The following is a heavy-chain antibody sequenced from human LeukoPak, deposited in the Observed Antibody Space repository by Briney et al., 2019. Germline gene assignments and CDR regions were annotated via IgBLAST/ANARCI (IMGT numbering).Heavy chain of an antibody. CDR3: AKDRGSWFGELFSDY. CDR2: ISYDGCNK. CDR1: GFTFSSYG. V-gene: IGHV3-30*18. D-gene: IGHD3-10*01. J-gene: IGHJ4*02. Sequence: GWALRLSCAASGFTFSSYGMHGVRQAPGKGLEWVAVISYDGCNKYYADSVKGRFTISGDNSKNTLYLQMNSLRAEDTAVYYCAKDRGSWFGELFSDYWGQGTLVTVSS.